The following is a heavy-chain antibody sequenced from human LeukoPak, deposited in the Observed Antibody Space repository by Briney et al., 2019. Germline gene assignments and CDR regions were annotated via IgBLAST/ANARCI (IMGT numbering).Heavy chain of an antibody. CDR1: GFIFSNYG. V-gene: IGHV3-33*01. Sequence: PGGSLTLSCVVAGFIFSNYGMHWVRQAPGRRLGWEEVIWYDGSNKYYADCVKGRFAISRDNSKNTVYLQMNSLRVEDTAIYYCARDDYYDRSGYPGYWGQGTLVTVSS. J-gene: IGHJ4*02. CDR2: IWYDGSNK. D-gene: IGHD3-22*01. CDR3: ARDDYYDRSGYPGY.